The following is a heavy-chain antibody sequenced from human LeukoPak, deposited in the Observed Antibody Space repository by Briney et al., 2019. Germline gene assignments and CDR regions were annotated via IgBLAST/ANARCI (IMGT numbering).Heavy chain of an antibody. CDR3: ARVLSSDPPSYYYYGMDV. V-gene: IGHV3-30*04. CDR2: ISYDGSNK. Sequence: GGSLRLSCAASGFTFSSYAMHWVRQAPGKGLEWVAVISYDGSNKYYADSVKGRFTTSGDNSKNTLYLQMNSLRAEDTAVYYCARVLSSDPPSYYYYGMDVWGQGTTVTVSS. D-gene: IGHD6-25*01. J-gene: IGHJ6*02. CDR1: GFTFSSYA.